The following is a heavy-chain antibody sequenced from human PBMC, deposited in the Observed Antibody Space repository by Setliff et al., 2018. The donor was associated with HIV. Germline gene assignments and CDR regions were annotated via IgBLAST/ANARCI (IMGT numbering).Heavy chain of an antibody. CDR1: GYSFTSYW. J-gene: IGHJ6*02. V-gene: IGHV5-51*01. CDR2: IYPGDSDT. D-gene: IGHD3-10*01. CDR3: ARDQLAMVRRNGMDV. Sequence: PGESLKISCKGSGYSFTSYWIGWVRQMPGKGLEWMGIIYPGDSDTRYSPSFQGQVTISADKSISTAYLQMNSLRVEDTAVYYCARDQLAMVRRNGMDVWGQGTTVTVSS.